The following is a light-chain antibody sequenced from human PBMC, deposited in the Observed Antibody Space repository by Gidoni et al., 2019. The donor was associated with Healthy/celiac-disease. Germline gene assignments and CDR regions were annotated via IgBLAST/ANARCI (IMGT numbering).Light chain of an antibody. CDR2: RNN. CDR1: SSNIGSNT. Sequence: QSVLTQPPSASGTPGQRVTISCSGSSSNIGSNTVNWYQQLPGTAPKLLISRNNQRPSGVPDRFSGSKSGTSASLAISGLQSEDEADYYCAAWDDSLNGGVFGTGTKVTVL. CDR3: AAWDDSLNGGV. J-gene: IGLJ1*01. V-gene: IGLV1-44*01.